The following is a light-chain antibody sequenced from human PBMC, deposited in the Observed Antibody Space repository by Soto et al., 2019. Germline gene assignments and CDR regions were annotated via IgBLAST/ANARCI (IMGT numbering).Light chain of an antibody. CDR3: QQFSSYPLT. Sequence: ENVLPQSPGTLSLSPGERATLSGRASQTVRNNYLAWYQQKPGQAPRLLIYDASSRATGIPDRFSGGGSGTDFTLTISRLEPEDFAVYYCQQFSSYPLTVGRGTKVDIK. CDR1: QTVRNNY. J-gene: IGKJ4*01. V-gene: IGKV3-20*01. CDR2: DAS.